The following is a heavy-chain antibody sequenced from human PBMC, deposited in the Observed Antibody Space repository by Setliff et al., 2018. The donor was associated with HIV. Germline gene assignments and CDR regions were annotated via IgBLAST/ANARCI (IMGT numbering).Heavy chain of an antibody. CDR2: FDHEAGKI. CDR1: GDTLTKLS. J-gene: IGHJ4*02. Sequence: ASVKVSCKVSGDTLTKLSIYWVRQAPGKGLEWMGGFDHEAGKIIYAQKFQGRVSMTEDTSTDTAYMDLSSLGSDDTAVYHCAAPSSVYILGVLTPVSFDYWGQGTLVTVSS. V-gene: IGHV1-24*01. CDR3: AAPSSVYILGVLTPVSFDY. D-gene: IGHD3-3*02.